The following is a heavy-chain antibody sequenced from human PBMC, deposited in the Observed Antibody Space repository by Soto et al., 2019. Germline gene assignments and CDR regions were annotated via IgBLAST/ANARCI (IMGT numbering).Heavy chain of an antibody. CDR2: ISNDGRVQ. Sequence: VGSLRLSCTSSTISINVHGIQWVRQAPAKGLEWLAFISNDGRVQYYADSVKGRFTISRDYSKNTVDLQMNSLRNEETAVYYCARDIWSGDYKWFDSWGQGTLVTVSS. V-gene: IGHV3-30*03. CDR3: ARDIWSGDYKWFDS. J-gene: IGHJ5*01. CDR1: TISINVHG. D-gene: IGHD3-3*01.